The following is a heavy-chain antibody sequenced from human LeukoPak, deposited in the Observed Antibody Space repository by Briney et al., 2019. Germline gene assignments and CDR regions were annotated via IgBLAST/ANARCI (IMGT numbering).Heavy chain of an antibody. D-gene: IGHD6-13*01. CDR2: ISYDGSNE. V-gene: IGHV3-30*04. J-gene: IGHJ2*01. Sequence: GGSLRLSCAASGFTFSSYVMHWVRQAPGKGLEWVAIISYDGSNEYYADSVKGRFTISRDNSKNTLYLQMNSLTAEDTTVYYCARDWRNKYSNSWSRGEWYFDLWGRGTLVTVSS. CDR1: GFTFSSYV. CDR3: ARDWRNKYSNSWSRGEWYFDL.